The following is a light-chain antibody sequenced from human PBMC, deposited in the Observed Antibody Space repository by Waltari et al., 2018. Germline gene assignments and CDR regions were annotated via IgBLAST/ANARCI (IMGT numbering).Light chain of an antibody. J-gene: IGLJ2*01. CDR2: DDS. CDR3: QSYDSGLNGLF. Sequence: QSVLTQPPSVSGAPGQRVTISCTGSSSNIGSPYNVPWYQQGPGRAPKLLIYDDSHRPSGVPDRFSGSKSGTSASLAITGLRAEDEAEYFCQSYDSGLNGLFFGGGTKVTVL. CDR1: SSNIGSPYN. V-gene: IGLV1-40*01.